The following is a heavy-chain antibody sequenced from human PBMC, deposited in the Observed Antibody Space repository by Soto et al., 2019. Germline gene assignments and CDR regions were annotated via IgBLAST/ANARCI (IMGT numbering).Heavy chain of an antibody. J-gene: IGHJ4*02. V-gene: IGHV3-30-3*01. CDR1: GFTFSSYA. D-gene: IGHD2-21*02. Sequence: QVQLVESGGGVVQPGRSLRLSCAASGFTFSSYAMHWVRQAPGKGLEWVAVISYDGSNKYYADSVKGRFTISRDNSKNTLYLQMNSLRAEDTAVYYCARDANNCGGDCYGYYFDYWGQGTLVTVSS. CDR2: ISYDGSNK. CDR3: ARDANNCGGDCYGYYFDY.